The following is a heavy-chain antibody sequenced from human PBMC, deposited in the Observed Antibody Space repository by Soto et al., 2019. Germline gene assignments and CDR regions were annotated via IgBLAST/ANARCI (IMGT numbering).Heavy chain of an antibody. CDR1: GGTFSSYA. Sequence: SVKVSCKASGGTFSSYAISWVRQAPGQGLEWMGGIIPIFGTANYAQKFQGRVTITADESTSTAYMELSSLRSEDTAVYYCARLYTSYGNLHYFDYWGQGTLVTVSS. V-gene: IGHV1-69*13. D-gene: IGHD5-18*01. CDR2: IIPIFGTA. CDR3: ARLYTSYGNLHYFDY. J-gene: IGHJ4*02.